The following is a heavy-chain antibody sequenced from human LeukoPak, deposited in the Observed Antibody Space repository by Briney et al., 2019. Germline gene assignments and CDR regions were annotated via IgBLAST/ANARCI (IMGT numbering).Heavy chain of an antibody. D-gene: IGHD1-26*01. V-gene: IGHV1-2*02. CDR3: ARVAGIRHGAPSY. CDR1: GYTFTSYD. CDR2: INPNSGGT. Sequence: ASVKVSCKASGYTFTSYDINWVRQATGQGLEWMGWINPNSGGTNYAQKFQGRVTMTRDTSISTAYMELSRLRSDDTAVYYCARVAGIRHGAPSYWGQGTLVTVSS. J-gene: IGHJ4*02.